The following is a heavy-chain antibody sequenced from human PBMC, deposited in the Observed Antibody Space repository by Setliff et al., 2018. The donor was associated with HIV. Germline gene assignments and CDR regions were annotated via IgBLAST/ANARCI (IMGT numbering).Heavy chain of an antibody. J-gene: IGHJ4*02. CDR2: IYYSGST. CDR1: GGSISSHY. Sequence: ETLSLTCTVSGGSISSHYWSWIRQPPGKGLEWIGYIYYSGSTNYNPSLKSRVTISVDTSKNQFSLKLSSVTAADTAVYYCARGGSMTTLTTWGQGTLVTVSS. V-gene: IGHV4-59*11. D-gene: IGHD4-4*01. CDR3: ARGGSMTTLTT.